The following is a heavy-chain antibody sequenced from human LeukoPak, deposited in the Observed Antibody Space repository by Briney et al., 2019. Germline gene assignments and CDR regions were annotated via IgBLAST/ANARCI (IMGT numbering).Heavy chain of an antibody. CDR1: GRSINNGYF. D-gene: IGHD2-2*02. CDR3: ARDRGALGATVPAIFAVNFFDS. Sequence: PSETLSLTCTVSGRSINNGYFWGWMRQPPGKGLEWIASIHHSGTASYNPSLESRVTISVDTSKNQFSLRLSSVTAADTAVYYCARDRGALGATVPAIFAVNFFDSWGQGTLGTVSS. V-gene: IGHV4-38-2*02. CDR2: IHHSGTA. J-gene: IGHJ4*02.